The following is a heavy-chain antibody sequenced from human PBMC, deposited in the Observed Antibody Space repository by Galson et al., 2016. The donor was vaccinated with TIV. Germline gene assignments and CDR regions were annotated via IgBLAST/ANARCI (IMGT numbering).Heavy chain of an antibody. J-gene: IGHJ5*02. Sequence: SVKVSCKASGGIFSDFVISWVRQAPGQGLEWMGRFTPVFGITNYAQKFQDRVSITADKSTSTVYMELSSLTSQDTAIYYCARDFNWNDGGFDPWGQGSLVTVSS. CDR1: GGIFSDFV. V-gene: IGHV1-69*04. D-gene: IGHD1-20*01. CDR2: FTPVFGIT. CDR3: ARDFNWNDGGFDP.